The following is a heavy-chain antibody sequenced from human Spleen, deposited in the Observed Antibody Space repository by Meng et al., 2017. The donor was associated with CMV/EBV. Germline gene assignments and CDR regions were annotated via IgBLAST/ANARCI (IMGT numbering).Heavy chain of an antibody. J-gene: IGHJ4*02. CDR1: SFSISSGYY. D-gene: IGHD6-13*01. Sequence: SETLSLTCTVSSFSISSGYYWGWIRQPPGKGLEWIGNIYHSWTTYYNPSLKSRVTISVDTSKNQFSLKLSSVTAADTAVYYCARVTYSTIDYWGQGTLVTVSS. V-gene: IGHV4-38-2*02. CDR2: IYHSWTT. CDR3: ARVTYSTIDY.